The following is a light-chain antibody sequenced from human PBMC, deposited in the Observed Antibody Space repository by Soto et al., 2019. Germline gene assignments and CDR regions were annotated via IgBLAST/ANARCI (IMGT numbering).Light chain of an antibody. CDR3: CSYSGSSTPVV. CDR2: EVS. V-gene: IGLV2-23*02. Sequence: QSVLTQPASVSGSPGQSITISCTGTSSDVGSYNLVSWYQQHLGKAPKLMIYEVSKRPSGVSNRFSGSKSGNTASLTISGLQAEDEADYYCCSYSGSSTPVVFGGGTQLTVL. J-gene: IGLJ2*01. CDR1: SSDVGSYNL.